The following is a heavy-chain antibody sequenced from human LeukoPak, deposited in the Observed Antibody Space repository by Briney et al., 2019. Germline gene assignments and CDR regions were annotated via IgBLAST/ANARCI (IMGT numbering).Heavy chain of an antibody. D-gene: IGHD6-19*01. CDR3: ARDMVAEAGTRWGDY. CDR1: GFTFSDYY. J-gene: IGHJ4*02. V-gene: IGHV3-11*04. CDR2: ISTSGSTI. Sequence: GGSLRLSCAASGFTFSDYYMSWIRQAPGKGLEWVSYISTSGSTIYYADSVKGRFTIYRDNAKNSLYLQMNSLRAEDTAVYYCARDMVAEAGTRWGDYWGQGTLVTVSS.